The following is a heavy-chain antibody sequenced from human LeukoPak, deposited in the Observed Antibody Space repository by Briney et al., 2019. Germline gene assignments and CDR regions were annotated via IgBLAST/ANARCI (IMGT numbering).Heavy chain of an antibody. J-gene: IGHJ4*02. D-gene: IGHD6-19*01. CDR2: IYYSGST. CDR3: ARGVGSSGWKYYFDY. V-gene: IGHV4-59*12. Sequence: PSETLSLTCTVSGGSISSYYWSWIRQPPGKGLEWIGYIYYSGSTNYNPSLKSRVTISVDTSKNQFSLKLSSVTAADTAVYYCARGVGSSGWKYYFDYWGQGTLVTVSS. CDR1: GGSISSYY.